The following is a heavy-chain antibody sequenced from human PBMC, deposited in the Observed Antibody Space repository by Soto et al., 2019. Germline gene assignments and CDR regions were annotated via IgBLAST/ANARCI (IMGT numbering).Heavy chain of an antibody. Sequence: GGSLRLSCAASGFTFSSYAMHWVRQAPGKGLERVAVISYDGSNKYYADSVKCRFTISRDYSKNTLYLQMNSLRADDTAVYYCAGTSSGSSDAFDIWGQGTMVTVSS. D-gene: IGHD3-22*01. CDR3: AGTSSGSSDAFDI. CDR1: GFTFSSYA. V-gene: IGHV3-30-3*01. J-gene: IGHJ3*02. CDR2: ISYDGSNK.